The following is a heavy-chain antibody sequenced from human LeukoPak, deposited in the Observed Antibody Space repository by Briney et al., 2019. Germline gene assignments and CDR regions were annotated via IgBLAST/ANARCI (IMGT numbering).Heavy chain of an antibody. CDR3: ARHVWRIVRGIGAFDI. CDR1: GGSFSGYY. CDR2: INHSGST. J-gene: IGHJ3*02. D-gene: IGHD3-3*02. V-gene: IGHV4-34*01. Sequence: SETLSLTCAVYGGSFSGYYWGWIRQPPGKGLEWIGEINHSGSTNYNPSLKSRVTISVDTSKNQFSLKLSSVTAADTAVYYCARHVWRIVRGIGAFDIWGQGTMVTVSS.